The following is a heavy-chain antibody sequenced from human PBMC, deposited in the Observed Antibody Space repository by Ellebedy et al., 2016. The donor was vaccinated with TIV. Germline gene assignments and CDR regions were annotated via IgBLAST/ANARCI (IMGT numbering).Heavy chain of an antibody. CDR1: GGTFSNYT. CDR2: IIPIFGTA. CDR3: ARNSGSGITIFGVVPKRSPGHYYGMDV. D-gene: IGHD3-3*01. V-gene: IGHV1-69*13. Sequence: AASVKVSCKASGGTFSNYTISWVRQAPGQGLEWMGGIIPIFGTANYVQKFQGRVTITADESTSTAYMELSILRSEDTAMYYCARNSGSGITIFGVVPKRSPGHYYGMDVWGQGTTVTVSS. J-gene: IGHJ6*02.